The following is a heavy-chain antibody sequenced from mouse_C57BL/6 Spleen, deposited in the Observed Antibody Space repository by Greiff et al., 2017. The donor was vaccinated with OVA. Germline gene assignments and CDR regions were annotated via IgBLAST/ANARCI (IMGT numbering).Heavy chain of an antibody. Sequence: EVQVVESGGGLVQPKGSLKLSCAASGFSFNTYAMNWVRQAPGKGLEWVARIRSKSNNYATYYADSVKDRFTISRDDSESMLYLQMNNLKTEDTAMYYCVRHQDGDAMDYWGQGTSVTVSS. CDR1: GFSFNTYA. V-gene: IGHV10-1*01. CDR2: IRSKSNNYAT. CDR3: VRHQDGDAMDY. J-gene: IGHJ4*01.